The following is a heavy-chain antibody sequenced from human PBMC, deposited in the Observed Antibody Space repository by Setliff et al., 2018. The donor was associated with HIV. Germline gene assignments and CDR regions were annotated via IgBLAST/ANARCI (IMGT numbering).Heavy chain of an antibody. Sequence: SETLSLTCTVSGGSISSASYYWSWIRQPAGKGLEWIGRIYTSGSTNYNPSLKSRVTISVDTSKNQFSLKLNSVTAADTAVYYCARGHEWLRTWGQGTLVTVSS. CDR1: GGSISSASYY. CDR2: IYTSGST. V-gene: IGHV4-61*02. D-gene: IGHD5-12*01. CDR3: ARGHEWLRT. J-gene: IGHJ4*02.